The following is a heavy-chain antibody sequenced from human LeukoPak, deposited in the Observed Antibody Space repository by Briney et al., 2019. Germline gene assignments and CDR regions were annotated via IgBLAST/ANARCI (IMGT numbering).Heavy chain of an antibody. J-gene: IGHJ1*01. CDR3: TSWGDTTAEYFQR. D-gene: IGHD2-21*02. CDR1: GFTVSSNY. Sequence: GGSLRLSCAASGFTVSSNYMSWVRQAPGKGLEWVSVIYVVGSTYYADSVKGRFTISRDNAQNSMYLQMNSLRVEDTAVYYCTSWGDTTAEYFQRWGQGTLVTVSS. V-gene: IGHV3-53*01. CDR2: IYVVGST.